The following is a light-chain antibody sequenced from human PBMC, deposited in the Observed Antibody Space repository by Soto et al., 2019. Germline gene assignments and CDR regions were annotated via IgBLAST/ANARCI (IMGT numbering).Light chain of an antibody. V-gene: IGKV3-20*01. CDR3: HQYATSPYT. CDR2: GAS. Sequence: DIVLTQSPGPLSLSPAEVSTLAGGASQSLTNVFLAWYQQKPGQAPRLLIYGASRRATGIPDRFSGSGSGTDFTLNISRLEPEDFAVYFCHQYATSPYTFGQGTRLEIK. CDR1: QSLTNVF. J-gene: IGKJ5*01.